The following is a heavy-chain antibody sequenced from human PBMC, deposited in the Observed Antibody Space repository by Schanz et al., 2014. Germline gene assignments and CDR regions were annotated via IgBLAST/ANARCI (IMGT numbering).Heavy chain of an antibody. CDR3: AKGRGGTSSEGLDQYYGMDV. CDR1: GFNFANHA. J-gene: IGHJ6*02. CDR2: ISSDGSKK. Sequence: QVQLVESGGGVVQPERSLRLSCAASGFNFANHAIHWVRQGQGNGLQWVAVISSDGSKKLYADSVKARFTISRDNSKNSVSLQMDSLRPEDTAVYFCAKGRGGTSSEGLDQYYGMDVWGQGTTVTVSS. D-gene: IGHD6-6*01. V-gene: IGHV3-30*18.